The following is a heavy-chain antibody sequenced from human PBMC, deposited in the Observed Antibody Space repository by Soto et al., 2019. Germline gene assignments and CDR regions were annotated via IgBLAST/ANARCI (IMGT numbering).Heavy chain of an antibody. J-gene: IGHJ4*02. CDR2: IYYSGRT. V-gene: IGHV4-39*01. D-gene: IGHD6-13*01. Sequence: SETLCLSCTVAGGSISGYYLGWIRPAPGKGLEWIASIYYSGRTHNNPALKSRVTMSVDTYTNQFSLKMNAVTAADTAVYYCKRHEGGAAADRPLDYWGQGTLVTVSS. CDR3: KRHEGGAAADRPLDY. CDR1: GGSISGYY.